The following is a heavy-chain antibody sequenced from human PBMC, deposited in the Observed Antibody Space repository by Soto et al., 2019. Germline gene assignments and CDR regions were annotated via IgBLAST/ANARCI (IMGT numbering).Heavy chain of an antibody. V-gene: IGHV4-59*08. D-gene: IGHD3-10*01. Sequence: SETLSLTCTVSGGSISSYYWSWIRQPPGKGLEWIGYIYYSGSTNYNPSLKSRVTISVDTSKNQFSLKLSSVTAADTAVYYCARLRRGDSHFDYWGQGTLVTVSS. J-gene: IGHJ4*02. CDR3: ARLRRGDSHFDY. CDR2: IYYSGST. CDR1: GGSISSYY.